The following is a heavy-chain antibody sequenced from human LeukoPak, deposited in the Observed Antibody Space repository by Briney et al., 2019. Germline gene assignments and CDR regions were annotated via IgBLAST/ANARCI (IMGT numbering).Heavy chain of an antibody. Sequence: ASVKVSCEASGYTFTSYGISWVRQAPGQGLEWMGWISAYNGNTNYAQKLQGRVTMTTDTSTSTAYMERRSLRSDSTPLYYCAKDLGLWFGEPIDYWGQGTLVTVSS. V-gene: IGHV1-18*01. CDR2: ISAYNGNT. D-gene: IGHD3-10*01. CDR3: AKDLGLWFGEPIDY. J-gene: IGHJ4*02. CDR1: GYTFTSYG.